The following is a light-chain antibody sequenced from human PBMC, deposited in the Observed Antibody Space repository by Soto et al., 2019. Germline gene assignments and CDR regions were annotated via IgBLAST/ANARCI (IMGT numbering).Light chain of an antibody. CDR2: GAS. V-gene: IGKV3-20*01. CDR3: QQYDSSTPT. J-gene: IGKJ4*01. CDR1: QSVYKNF. Sequence: EIVLTQSPGTLSLSPGERATLSCRASQSVYKNFLAWYQQKPGQAPRLLINGASNRATGIPDRFSGSGSGTDFSLPIDRLEPEDFAVYFCQQYDSSTPTFGGGTTVAIK.